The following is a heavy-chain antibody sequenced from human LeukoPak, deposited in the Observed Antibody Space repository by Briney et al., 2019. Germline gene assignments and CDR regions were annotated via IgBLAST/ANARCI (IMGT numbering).Heavy chain of an antibody. Sequence: SETLSLTCAVYGGSFSGYYWSWIRQPPGKGLEWIGEINHSGSTNYNPSLKSRVTISVDTSKNQFSLKLSSVTAADTAVHYCAILPTRYSYGCWNDYWGQGTLVTVSS. CDR3: AILPTRYSYGCWNDY. CDR2: INHSGST. V-gene: IGHV4-34*01. D-gene: IGHD5-18*01. CDR1: GGSFSGYY. J-gene: IGHJ4*02.